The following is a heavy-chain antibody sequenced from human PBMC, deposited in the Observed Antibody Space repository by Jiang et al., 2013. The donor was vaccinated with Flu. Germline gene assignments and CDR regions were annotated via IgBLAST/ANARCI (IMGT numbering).Heavy chain of an antibody. CDR1: GGSISSTNYY. Sequence: GLVKPSETLSLTCTISGGSISSTNYYWGWIRQSPGKGLEWIGSIYYSGRTYYNPSLRSRVTMSVDTSKKQFSVKLRAVTAADRAVYYCARHHFNNDYISSQDGGRWFDPWGQGTSVTVST. J-gene: IGHJ5*02. CDR3: ARHHFNNDYISSQDGGRWFDP. D-gene: IGHD3-3*02. CDR2: IYYSGRT. V-gene: IGHV4-39*01.